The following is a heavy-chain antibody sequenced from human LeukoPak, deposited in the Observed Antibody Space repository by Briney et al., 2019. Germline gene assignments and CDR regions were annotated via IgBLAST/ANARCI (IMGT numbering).Heavy chain of an antibody. CDR2: IYYSGST. CDR1: GGSVSSSSYY. J-gene: IGHJ4*02. D-gene: IGHD3-10*01. V-gene: IGHV4-39*01. Sequence: KPSETLSLTCTVPGGSVSSSSYYWGWIRQPPMKGLEWIGSIYYSGSTEYNLSLKSRVTISVDTSRNQFSLKLSSVTAADTAVYYCARHQSYGSGTYYAPFDNWGQGILVTVSS. CDR3: ARHQSYGSGTYYAPFDN.